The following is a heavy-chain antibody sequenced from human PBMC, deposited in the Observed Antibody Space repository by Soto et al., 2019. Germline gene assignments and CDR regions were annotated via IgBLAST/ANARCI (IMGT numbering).Heavy chain of an antibody. CDR1: GFTFSNYA. CDR2: ISGSGGTT. Sequence: GGSLRLSCAASGFTFSNYAMSWVRQAPGKGLEWVSVISGSGGTTYYADSVKGRLTVSRDNSKNTLYLQMNSLRAEDTAVYYCAKDRLPYYYGMDLWGQGTTVTVSS. D-gene: IGHD2-15*01. V-gene: IGHV3-23*01. CDR3: AKDRLPYYYGMDL. J-gene: IGHJ6*02.